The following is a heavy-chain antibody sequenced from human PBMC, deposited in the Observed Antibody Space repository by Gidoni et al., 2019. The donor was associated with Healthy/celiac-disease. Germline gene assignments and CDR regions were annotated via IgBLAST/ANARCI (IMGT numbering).Heavy chain of an antibody. V-gene: IGHV4-30-4*01. CDR3: ARATQGGYGSGSYYNLDY. J-gene: IGHJ4*02. CDR2: IYYSGST. CDR1: GGSISSGDYY. Sequence: QVQLQESGPGLVKPSQTLSLTCTVSGGSISSGDYYWSWIRQPPGKGLEWIGYIYYSGSTYYNPSLKSRVTISVDTSKNQFSLKLSSVTAADTAVYYCARATQGGYGSGSYYNLDYWGQGTLVTVSS. D-gene: IGHD3-10*01.